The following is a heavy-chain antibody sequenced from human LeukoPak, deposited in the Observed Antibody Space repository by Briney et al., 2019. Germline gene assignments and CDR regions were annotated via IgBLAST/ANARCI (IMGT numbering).Heavy chain of an antibody. CDR3: VREEIVVVPAAPEGAFHI. V-gene: IGHV3-21*01. Sequence: GGSLRLSCAASGFTFNSYSMNWVRQAPGKGLEWVSSISGSSSYIYYADSVKGRFAISRDNAKNSLFLQMNSLRAEDTAVYYCVREEIVVVPAAPEGAFHIWGQGTRVTVSS. CDR1: GFTFNSYS. D-gene: IGHD2-2*01. CDR2: ISGSSSYI. J-gene: IGHJ3*02.